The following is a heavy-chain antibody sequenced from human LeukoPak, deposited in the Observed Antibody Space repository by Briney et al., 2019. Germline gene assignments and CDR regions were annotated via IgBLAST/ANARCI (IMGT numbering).Heavy chain of an antibody. V-gene: IGHV1-2*02. CDR1: GYTFTAYY. J-gene: IGHJ3*02. D-gene: IGHD3-22*01. CDR2: INPNSGGT. CDR3: ASTYYYDSSGYYFYGAFDI. Sequence: ASVKVSCKASGYTFTAYYMHWVRQAPGQGLEWMGWINPNSGGTNYAQKFQGRVTMTRDTSISTAYMELSRLRSDDTAVYYCASTYYYDSSGYYFYGAFDIWGQGTMVTVSS.